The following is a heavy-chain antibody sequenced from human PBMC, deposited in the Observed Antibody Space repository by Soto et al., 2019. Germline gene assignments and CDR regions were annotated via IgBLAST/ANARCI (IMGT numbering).Heavy chain of an antibody. CDR2: IYYSGST. CDR3: AREKFRSYYDILTGYPPGNDAFDI. Sequence: SETLSLTCTVSGGSISSYYWNWIRQPPGKGLEWIGYIYYSGSTNYNPSLKSRVTISVDTSKNQFSLKLSSVTAADMAVYYCAREKFRSYYDILTGYPPGNDAFDIWGQATIVTVSS. J-gene: IGHJ3*02. D-gene: IGHD3-9*01. V-gene: IGHV4-59*01. CDR1: GGSISSYY.